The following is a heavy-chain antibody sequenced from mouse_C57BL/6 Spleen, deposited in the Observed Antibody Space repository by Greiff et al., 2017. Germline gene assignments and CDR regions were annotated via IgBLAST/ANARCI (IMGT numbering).Heavy chain of an antibody. CDR1: GFTFSDYG. V-gene: IGHV5-17*01. Sequence: EVQRVESGGGLVKPGGSLKLSCAASGFTFSDYGMHWVRQAPEKGLEWVAYISSGSSTIYYADTVKGRFTISRDNAKNTLFLQMTSLRSEDTAMYYCAIPYYSNSHYAMDYWGQGTSVTVSS. D-gene: IGHD2-5*01. CDR3: AIPYYSNSHYAMDY. J-gene: IGHJ4*01. CDR2: ISSGSSTI.